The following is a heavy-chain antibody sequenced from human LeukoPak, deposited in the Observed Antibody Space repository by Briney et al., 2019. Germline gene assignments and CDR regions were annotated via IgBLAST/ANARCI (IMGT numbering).Heavy chain of an antibody. Sequence: GGSLRLSCAASGFSFTNAWMAWVRQAPGKGLEWVGHLKSKTAGGTTDYAAPVKARFTISGDDSKNTLYLQMNSLRTEDTAVYYCTTGNYWGQGKLGSVSS. V-gene: IGHV3-15*01. CDR2: LKSKTAGGTT. CDR3: TTGNY. J-gene: IGHJ4*02. CDR1: GFSFTNAW.